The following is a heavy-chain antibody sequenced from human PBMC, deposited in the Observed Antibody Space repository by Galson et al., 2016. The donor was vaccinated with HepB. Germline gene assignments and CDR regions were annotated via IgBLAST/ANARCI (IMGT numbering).Heavy chain of an antibody. D-gene: IGHD6-13*01. CDR2: ISSSSSYT. V-gene: IGHV3-11*06. Sequence: SLRLSCAASGYTFSDYYMSWIRQAPGKGLEWVSSISSSSSYTNYADSVKGRFTISRDCAKNSLYLQMNSLRAEDTAVYYCARTGIAYSHFDYWGQGTLVTVSS. J-gene: IGHJ4*02. CDR3: ARTGIAYSHFDY. CDR1: GYTFSDYY.